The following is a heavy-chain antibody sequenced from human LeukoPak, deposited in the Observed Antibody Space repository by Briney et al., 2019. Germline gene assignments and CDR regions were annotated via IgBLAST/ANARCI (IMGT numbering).Heavy chain of an antibody. CDR2: ISYDGSNK. D-gene: IGHD2-15*01. J-gene: IGHJ6*02. V-gene: IGHV3-30*18. CDR1: GFTFSSYG. Sequence: GGSLRLSCAASGFTFSSYGMHWVRQAPGKGLEWVAVISYDGSNKYYADSVKGRFTISRDNSKNTLYLQMNSLRAEDTAVYYCAKDVAYCSGGSCYRYYYYYGMDVWGHGTTVTVSS. CDR3: AKDVAYCSGGSCYRYYYYYGMDV.